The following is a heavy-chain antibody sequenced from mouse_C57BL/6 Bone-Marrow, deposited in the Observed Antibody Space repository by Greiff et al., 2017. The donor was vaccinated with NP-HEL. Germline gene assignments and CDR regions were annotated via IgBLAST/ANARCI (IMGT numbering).Heavy chain of an antibody. CDR3: SWDRFAY. CDR2: ISSGGSYT. Sequence: EVKLMESGGDLVKPGGSLKLSCAASGFTFSSYGMSWVRQTPDKRLEWVATISSGGSYTYYPDSVKGRFTISRDNAKNTLYLQMSSLKSEDTAMYYCSWDRFAYWGQGTLVTVSA. J-gene: IGHJ3*01. CDR1: GFTFSSYG. V-gene: IGHV5-6*01. D-gene: IGHD4-1*01.